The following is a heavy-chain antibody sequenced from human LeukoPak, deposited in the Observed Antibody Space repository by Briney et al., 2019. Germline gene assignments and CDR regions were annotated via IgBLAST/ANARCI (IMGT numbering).Heavy chain of an antibody. D-gene: IGHD5-12*01. CDR2: IKQDGSEK. J-gene: IGHJ4*02. CDR3: ARVGYSGWNLEY. V-gene: IGHV3-7*01. CDR1: GLTFNSYW. Sequence: PGGSLRLSCAVSGLTFNSYWMSWVRQAPGKGLEWVANIKQDGSEKFYVDSVKGRFTISRDDAKNSLYVQMNSLRDEDTAVYYCARVGYSGWNLEYWGQGTLVTVSS.